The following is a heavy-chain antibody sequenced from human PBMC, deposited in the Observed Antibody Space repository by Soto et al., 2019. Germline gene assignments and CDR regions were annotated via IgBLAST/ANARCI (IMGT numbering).Heavy chain of an antibody. CDR3: ARARGYCTGTSCSLFCFYGLDV. CDR1: GDSISSGTNF. CDR2: IHHSGTT. V-gene: IGHV4-30-4*01. J-gene: IGHJ6*02. Sequence: QVQLQESGPGLVKPSQTLSLTCTVSGDSISSGTNFWSWIRQPPGKGLEWMVFIHHSGTTSYNPSLKSRVMISGDTSENQFSLKMTSLTAADTAVYYCARARGYCTGTSCSLFCFYGLDVWGQGTKVSVSS. D-gene: IGHD2-2*01.